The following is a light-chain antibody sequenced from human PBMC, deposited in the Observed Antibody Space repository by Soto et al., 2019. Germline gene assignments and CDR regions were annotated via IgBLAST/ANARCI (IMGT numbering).Light chain of an antibody. CDR1: QRVSSDY. CDR3: QQYGNSPPWT. J-gene: IGKJ1*01. CDR2: GAS. V-gene: IGKV3-20*01. Sequence: PGERATLSCRASQRVSSDYFAWYQQKPGQAPRLLIYGASTRAAGIPDRFTGSGSGTDFTLTISRLEPEDLAVYYCQQYGNSPPWTFGQGTKVEIK.